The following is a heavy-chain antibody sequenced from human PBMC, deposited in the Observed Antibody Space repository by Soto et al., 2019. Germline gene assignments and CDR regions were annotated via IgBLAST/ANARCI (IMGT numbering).Heavy chain of an antibody. CDR2: IKGDGSEK. Sequence: PGGSLRLSCAAPGFSFSTFSMTWVRQAPGKGLEWVANIKGDGSEKTYEDSVKGRFTISRDNAKNSLYLEMNSLSAEDTAVYYCARLSAHGREYYLDYWGQGTLVTVSS. J-gene: IGHJ4*02. D-gene: IGHD3-16*01. V-gene: IGHV3-7*03. CDR1: GFSFSTFS. CDR3: ARLSAHGREYYLDY.